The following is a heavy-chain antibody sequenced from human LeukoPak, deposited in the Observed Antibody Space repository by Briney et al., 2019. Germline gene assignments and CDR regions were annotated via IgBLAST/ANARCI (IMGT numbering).Heavy chain of an antibody. D-gene: IGHD2-2*01. CDR2: IYSGGST. J-gene: IGHJ4*02. Sequence: PGGSLRLSCAASGFTVSSNYMNWVRQAPGKGLEWVSVIYSGGSTYYADSVKGRFTISRDNSKNTLYLQMNSLRAEDTAVYYCAKDIISSAKYYFDYWGQGTLVTVSS. V-gene: IGHV3-66*01. CDR3: AKDIISSAKYYFDY. CDR1: GFTVSSNY.